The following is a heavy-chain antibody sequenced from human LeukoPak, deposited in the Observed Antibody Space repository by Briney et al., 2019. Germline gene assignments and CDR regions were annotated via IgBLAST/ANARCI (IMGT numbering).Heavy chain of an antibody. CDR3: ARHFWWQFYY. Sequence: SETLSLTCSVSGDSISTYGLYWGWLRQPPGTGLEWIASVYHTGTTYHNPSLKSRVTLAVDTSKNQFSLNLRSLSAADTAVYYCARHFWWQFYYWGQGSLVAVSS. CDR1: GDSISTYGLY. D-gene: IGHD2-8*02. V-gene: IGHV4-39*01. CDR2: VYHTGTT. J-gene: IGHJ4*02.